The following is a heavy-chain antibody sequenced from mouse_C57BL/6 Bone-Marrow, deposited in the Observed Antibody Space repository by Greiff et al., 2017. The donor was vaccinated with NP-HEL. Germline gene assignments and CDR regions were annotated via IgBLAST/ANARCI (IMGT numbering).Heavy chain of an antibody. D-gene: IGHD3-1*01. CDR2: IDPSDSYT. Sequence: QVQLQQPGAELVMPGASVQLSCKASGYTFTSYWMHWVKQRPGQGLEWIGEIDPSDSYTTYNQKFKGKSTLTVDKSSSTAYMQLSSLTAEDSAVYYCARGRGLRERFAYWGQGTLVTVSA. CDR3: ARGRGLRERFAY. J-gene: IGHJ3*01. CDR1: GYTFTSYW. V-gene: IGHV1-69*01.